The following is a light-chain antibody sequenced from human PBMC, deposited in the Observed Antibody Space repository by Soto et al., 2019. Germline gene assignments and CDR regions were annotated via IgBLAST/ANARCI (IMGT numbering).Light chain of an antibody. Sequence: EIVMTQSPATLSVSPGDSATLSCRASQSVSSSYLAWYQQKPGQAPRLLIYGASSRATGIPDRFSGSGSGTDLTLTISRLEPEDFAVYYCQQYGSSPLTFGGGTKVDI. J-gene: IGKJ4*01. CDR3: QQYGSSPLT. V-gene: IGKV3-20*01. CDR1: QSVSSSY. CDR2: GAS.